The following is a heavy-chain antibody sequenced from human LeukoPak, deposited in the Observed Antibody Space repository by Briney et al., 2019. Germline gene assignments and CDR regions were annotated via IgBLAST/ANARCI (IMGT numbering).Heavy chain of an antibody. D-gene: IGHD3-10*01. CDR2: INPNSGGT. J-gene: IGHJ4*02. V-gene: IGHV1-2*02. CDR1: GYTFTGYY. Sequence: ASVKVSCKASGYTFTGYYMHWVRQAPGQGLEWMGWINPNSGGTNYAQKFQGRVTMTRDTSTSTAYMELSRLRSDDTAVYYCARAYGSGSFPPDYWGQGTLVTVSS. CDR3: ARAYGSGSFPPDY.